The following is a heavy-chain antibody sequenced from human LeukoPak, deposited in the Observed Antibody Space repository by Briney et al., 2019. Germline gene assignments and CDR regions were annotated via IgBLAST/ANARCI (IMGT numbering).Heavy chain of an antibody. Sequence: GGSLRLSCAASGFTVSSNYMSWVRQAPGKGLEWVSVIYSGGSTYYADSVKGRFTISRDNSKNTLYLQMNSLRAEDTAVYYCARDGAGYSFDYWGQGTLVTVPS. J-gene: IGHJ4*02. CDR3: ARDGAGYSFDY. D-gene: IGHD3-22*01. V-gene: IGHV3-66*02. CDR1: GFTVSSNY. CDR2: IYSGGST.